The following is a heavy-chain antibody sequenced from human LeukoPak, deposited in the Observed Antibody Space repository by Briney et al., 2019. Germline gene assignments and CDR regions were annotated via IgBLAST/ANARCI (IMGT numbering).Heavy chain of an antibody. J-gene: IGHJ5*02. CDR3: ARDLYYYDSSGYKNWFDP. Sequence: GGSLRLSCAASGFTFSDYYMSWIRQAPGKGLEWVSYISSSGSTIYYADSVKGRFTISRDNAKNSLYLQMNSLRAEDTAVYYCARDLYYYDSSGYKNWFDPWGQGTLVTVSS. CDR2: ISSSGSTI. CDR1: GFTFSDYY. D-gene: IGHD3-22*01. V-gene: IGHV3-11*01.